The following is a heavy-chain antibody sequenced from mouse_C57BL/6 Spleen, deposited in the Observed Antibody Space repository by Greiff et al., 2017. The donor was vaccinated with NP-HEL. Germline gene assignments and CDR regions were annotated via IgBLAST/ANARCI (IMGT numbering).Heavy chain of an antibody. V-gene: IGHV3-6*01. D-gene: IGHD2-2*01. CDR3: ARDGYRAMDY. J-gene: IGHJ4*01. Sequence: TSYVTGYSITSGYYWNWIRQFPGNKLEWMGYISYDGSNNYNPSLKNRISITRDTSKNQFFLKLNSVTTEDTATXYCARDGYRAMDYWGQGTSVTVSS. CDR2: ISYDGSN. CDR1: GYSITSGYY.